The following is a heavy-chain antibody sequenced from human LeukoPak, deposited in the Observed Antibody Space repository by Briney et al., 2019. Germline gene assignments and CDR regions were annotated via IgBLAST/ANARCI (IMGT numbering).Heavy chain of an antibody. CDR1: VGSNPNSH. CDR3: ARAPIGSVDY. CDR2: IYYTGYT. J-gene: IGHJ4*02. V-gene: IGHV4-59*07. Sequence: DPLTLLCTLCVGSNPNSHGMWTRCPPGKGLEWIAYIYYTGYTNYNLSLKSRVSISVDTSKNQLSLKLISVTAADTAVYYCARAPIGSVDYWGPGAQVTVSS. D-gene: IGHD1-1*01.